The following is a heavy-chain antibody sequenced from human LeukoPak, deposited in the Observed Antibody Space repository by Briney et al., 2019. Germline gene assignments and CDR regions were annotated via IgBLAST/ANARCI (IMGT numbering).Heavy chain of an antibody. CDR3: AREGLTHDAFDI. CDR2: ISRRSSYI. V-gene: IGHV3-21*01. CDR1: GFTFRRYR. Sequence: TPGGPVRLSCGASGFTFRRYRMIGLPHAPGKAREWVSSISRRSSYIYYAHSVKGRFTISRDNAKHSLYVQMNSLRAEDTAVYYCAREGLTHDAFDIWGQGTMVTVSS. J-gene: IGHJ3*02. D-gene: IGHD4/OR15-4a*01.